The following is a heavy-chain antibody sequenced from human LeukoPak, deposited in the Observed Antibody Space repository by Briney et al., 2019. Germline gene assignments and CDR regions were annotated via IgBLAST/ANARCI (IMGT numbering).Heavy chain of an antibody. Sequence: PSETLSLTCTVSGGSITSSHYYWAWIRQPPGKGLEWIGSIYYTENTYYSPSLQSRVTVSVDTSKNQFSLKLTSLSAADTAVYYCARIHCSGGDCRKYHFYYYGFDVWGRGTTVTVS. CDR2: IYYTENT. J-gene: IGHJ6*02. V-gene: IGHV4-39*07. CDR3: ARIHCSGGDCRKYHFYYYGFDV. CDR1: GGSITSSHYY. D-gene: IGHD2-15*01.